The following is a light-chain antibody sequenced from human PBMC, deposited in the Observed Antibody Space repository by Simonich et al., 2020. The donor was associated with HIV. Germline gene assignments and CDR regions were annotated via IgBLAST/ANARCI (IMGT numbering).Light chain of an antibody. CDR1: QSISSY. CDR2: AAS. V-gene: IGKV1-39*01. CDR3: QQSYSTPRT. J-gene: IGKJ1*01. Sequence: DIQMTQSPSSLSASVGDRVTITCRASQSISSYLNWYQQKPGKAPKFLIYAASSLQSGGPSRFSGSGSGTDFTLTISSLQPEDFATYYCQQSYSTPRTFGQGTKVEIK.